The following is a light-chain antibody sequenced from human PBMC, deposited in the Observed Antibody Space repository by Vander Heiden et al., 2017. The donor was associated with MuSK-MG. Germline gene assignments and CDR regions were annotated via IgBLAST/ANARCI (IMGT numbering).Light chain of an antibody. Sequence: DIHMTQSSSSLSASTGGRVTITCQDSQGVGKFLNWYHQSPGQAPNLLIYDASNLEAGVPSRFSGSGSGTDFTLTINSLRPEDVGTYYCHQDDNLPFTFGQGTKVDVK. CDR2: DAS. CDR1: QGVGKF. J-gene: IGKJ3*01. CDR3: HQDDNLPFT. V-gene: IGKV1-33*01.